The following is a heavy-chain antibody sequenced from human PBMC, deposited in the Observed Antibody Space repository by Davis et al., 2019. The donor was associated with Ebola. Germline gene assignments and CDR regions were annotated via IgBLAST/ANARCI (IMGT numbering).Heavy chain of an antibody. CDR1: GFNSNNYA. Sequence: GGSLRLSCETSGFNSNNYAMSWVRQAPGKGLEWVAAIGGDIATIYFADSVKGRFTISRDRSKNTLSLQMKSLRAEDTAVYYCAQSIEMTPRGVYYYGMDVWGQGTTVAVSS. CDR2: IGGDIATI. J-gene: IGHJ6*02. V-gene: IGHV3-23*01. D-gene: IGHD5-24*01. CDR3: AQSIEMTPRGVYYYGMDV.